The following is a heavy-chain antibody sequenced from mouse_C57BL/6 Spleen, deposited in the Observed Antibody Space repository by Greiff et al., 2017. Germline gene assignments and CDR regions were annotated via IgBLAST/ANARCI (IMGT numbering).Heavy chain of an antibody. CDR1: GYTFTCYG. CDR2: IYPRSGNT. D-gene: IGHD2-4*01. CDR3: ARTYDYDRDAMDY. Sequence: VKLMESGAELARPGASVKLSCKASGYTFTCYGISWVKQRTGQGLEWIGEIYPRSGNTYYNEKFKGKATLTADKSSSTAYMELRSLTSEDAAVYFCARTYDYDRDAMDYWGQGTSVTVSS. J-gene: IGHJ4*01. V-gene: IGHV1-81*01.